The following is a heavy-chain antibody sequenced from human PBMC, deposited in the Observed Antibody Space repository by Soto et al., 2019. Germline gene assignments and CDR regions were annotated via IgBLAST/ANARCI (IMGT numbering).Heavy chain of an antibody. CDR2: IYYSGST. Sequence: PSETLSLTCTVSGDSISRYYWSWIRQPPGKGLEWIGYIYYSGSTNYNPSFKSRVTMSVTTSKNQLSLKLSSVTAAGTAVYYCARAKAVAGSPFDYWGQGTLVTVSS. V-gene: IGHV4-59*01. J-gene: IGHJ4*02. D-gene: IGHD6-19*01. CDR3: ARAKAVAGSPFDY. CDR1: GDSISRYY.